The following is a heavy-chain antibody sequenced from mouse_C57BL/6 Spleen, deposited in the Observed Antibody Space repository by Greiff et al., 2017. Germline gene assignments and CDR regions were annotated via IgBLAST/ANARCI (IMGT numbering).Heavy chain of an antibody. CDR3: ARFNDGNSYACDY. J-gene: IGHJ2*01. V-gene: IGHV1-54*01. Sequence: QVQLQQSGAELVRPGTSVKVSCKASGYAFTNYLIEWVKQRPGQGLEWIGVINPGSGGTNYNEKFKGKATLTADKTSSTAYMQLSSLTSDDSAVYFCARFNDGNSYACDYWGQGTTLTVSS. D-gene: IGHD1-1*01. CDR2: INPGSGGT. CDR1: GYAFTNYL.